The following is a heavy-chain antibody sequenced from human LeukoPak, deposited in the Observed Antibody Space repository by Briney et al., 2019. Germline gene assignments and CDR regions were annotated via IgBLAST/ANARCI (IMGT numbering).Heavy chain of an antibody. V-gene: IGHV3-23*01. CDR3: ANWAATIRNFNY. Sequence: GRSLRLSCAASGFTFSSYGMHWVRQAPGKGLEWVAVISGSGGSTYYADSVKGRFTISRDNSKNTLYLQMNSLRAEDTAVYYCANWAATIRNFNYWGQGTLVTVSS. J-gene: IGHJ4*02. CDR1: GFTFSSYG. D-gene: IGHD5-12*01. CDR2: ISGSGGST.